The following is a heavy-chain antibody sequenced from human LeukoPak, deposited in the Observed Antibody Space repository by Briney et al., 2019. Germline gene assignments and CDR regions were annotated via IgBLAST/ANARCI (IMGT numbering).Heavy chain of an antibody. D-gene: IGHD2-15*01. CDR3: ARLAAGDWFDP. CDR1: GGSINSGGYS. J-gene: IGHJ5*02. CDR2: IHHSGNS. V-gene: IGHV4-30-2*01. Sequence: SQTLSLTCAVSGGSINSGGYSWNWIRQPPGTGLEWIGTIHHSGNSYYNPSLETRVTISLDTSMSQYSLKLNSVTAADTAVYYCARLAAGDWFDPWGQGTLITVSS.